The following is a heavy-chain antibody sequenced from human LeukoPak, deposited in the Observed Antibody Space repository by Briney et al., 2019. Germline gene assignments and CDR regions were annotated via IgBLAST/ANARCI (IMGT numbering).Heavy chain of an antibody. D-gene: IGHD3-9*01. CDR3: ARTPERYDILTGYYLGSWFDP. V-gene: IGHV4-59*01. CDR2: IYYSGST. Sequence: SETLSLTCTVSGGSISSYYWSWIRQPPGKGLEWIGYIYYSGSTNYNPSLKSRVTISVDTSKNQFSLKLSSVTAADTAVYYCARTPERYDILTGYYLGSWFDPWGQGTLVTVSP. J-gene: IGHJ5*02. CDR1: GGSISSYY.